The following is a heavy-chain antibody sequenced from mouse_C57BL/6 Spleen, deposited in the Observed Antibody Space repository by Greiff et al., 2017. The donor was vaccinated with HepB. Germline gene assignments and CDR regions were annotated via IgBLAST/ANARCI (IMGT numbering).Heavy chain of an antibody. J-gene: IGHJ2*01. CDR1: GYTFTSYW. CDR2: INPSNGGT. CDR3: ARGDYYGSYYFDY. D-gene: IGHD1-1*01. Sequence: QVQLQQPGTELVKPGASVKLSCKASGYTFTSYWMHWVKQRPGQGLEWIGNINPSNGGTNYNEKFKSKATLTVDKSSSTAYMQRSSLTSEDSAVYYCARGDYYGSYYFDYWGQGTTLTVSS. V-gene: IGHV1-53*01.